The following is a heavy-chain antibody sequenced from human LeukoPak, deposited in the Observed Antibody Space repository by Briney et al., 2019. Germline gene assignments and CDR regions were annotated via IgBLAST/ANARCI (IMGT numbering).Heavy chain of an antibody. V-gene: IGHV4-59*01. Sequence: KTSETLSLTCTVSGGSISTYYWSWIRQPPGKGLEWIGYIYYSGNTNINPSLKSRITISIDTSKNQFSLKLTSVTAADTAVYYCARVGTYCFDYWGQGTLVTVSS. CDR3: ARVGTYCFDY. CDR2: IYYSGNT. J-gene: IGHJ4*02. CDR1: GGSISTYY. D-gene: IGHD2-15*01.